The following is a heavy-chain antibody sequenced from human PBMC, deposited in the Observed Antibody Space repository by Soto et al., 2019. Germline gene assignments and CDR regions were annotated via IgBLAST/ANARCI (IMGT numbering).Heavy chain of an antibody. CDR2: ISYDGSNK. V-gene: IGHV3-30*18. J-gene: IGHJ6*02. Sequence: QVQLVASGGGVVQPGRSLRLSCAASGFTFSSYGMHWVRQAPGKGLEWVAVISYDGSNKYYADSVKGRFTISRDNSKNTLYLQMNSLRAEDTAVYYCAKDRYYDIRYYYYYGMDVWGQGTTVTVSS. CDR3: AKDRYYDIRYYYYYGMDV. CDR1: GFTFSSYG. D-gene: IGHD3-9*01.